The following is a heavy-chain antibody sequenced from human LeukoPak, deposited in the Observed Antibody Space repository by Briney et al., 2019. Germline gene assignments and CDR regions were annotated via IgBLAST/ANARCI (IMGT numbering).Heavy chain of an antibody. J-gene: IGHJ4*02. CDR2: INPSGGST. Sequence: REASVKVSCKASGYTFTSYYMHWVRQAPGQGLEWMGIINPSGGSTSYAQKFQGRVTMTRDTSKNQFSLKLSSVTAADTAVYYCARGYRIAVAGFPFDYWGQGTLVTVSS. V-gene: IGHV1-46*01. CDR1: GYTFTSYY. CDR3: ARGYRIAVAGFPFDY. D-gene: IGHD6-19*01.